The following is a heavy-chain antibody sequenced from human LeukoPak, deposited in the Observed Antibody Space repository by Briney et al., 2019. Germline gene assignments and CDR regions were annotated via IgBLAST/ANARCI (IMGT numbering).Heavy chain of an antibody. D-gene: IGHD2-15*01. CDR2: INPNSGGT. V-gene: IGHV1-2*02. J-gene: IGHJ6*02. CDR1: GYTFTGYY. CDR3: ARDKVSCSGGSCYFRSGMDV. Sequence: ASVKVSCKASGYTFTGYYMHWVRQAPGQGLEWMGWINPNSGGTNYAQKFQGRVTMTRDTSISTAYMELSRLRSDDTAVYYCARDKVSCSGGSCYFRSGMDVWGQGTTVTVSS.